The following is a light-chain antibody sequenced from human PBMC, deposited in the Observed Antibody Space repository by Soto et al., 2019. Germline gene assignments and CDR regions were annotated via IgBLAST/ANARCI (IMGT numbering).Light chain of an antibody. CDR2: GAS. CDR1: QSVSSNY. V-gene: IGKV3-20*01. CDR3: QQYGSSPLT. J-gene: IGKJ5*01. Sequence: EIALTQSPGTLSLSPGERVTLSCRSSQSVSSNYLAWYQQKPGQAPRLLIYGASNRATGIPDRLSGSGSGTDFTLTISRLEPEDFAVYYCQQYGSSPLTFGQGTRLEIK.